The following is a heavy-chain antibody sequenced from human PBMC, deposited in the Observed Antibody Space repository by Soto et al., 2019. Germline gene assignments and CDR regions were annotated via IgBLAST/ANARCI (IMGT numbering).Heavy chain of an antibody. V-gene: IGHV3-23*01. CDR3: ANYRPETRRGLWYSTGWGSPDY. D-gene: IGHD6-19*01. J-gene: IGHJ4*02. Sequence: GGSLRLSCAASGFTFSNNAMSWVRQAPGKGLEWVSGISGSGGSSYYADSVKGRFTISRDNSKNTLFLQMNNLRAEDTAVYYCANYRPETRRGLWYSTGWGSPDYWGQGTLVTVSS. CDR1: GFTFSNNA. CDR2: ISGSGGSS.